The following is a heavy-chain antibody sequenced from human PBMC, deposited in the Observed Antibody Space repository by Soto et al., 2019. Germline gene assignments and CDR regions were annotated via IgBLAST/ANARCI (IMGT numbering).Heavy chain of an antibody. D-gene: IGHD5-18*01. CDR2: IYNTGST. J-gene: IGHJ4*02. CDR3: ARGGGVTATFDY. Sequence: KASETLSLTCRVSGGSVSSGSYYRSWIRQPPGKGLEWIGYIYNTGSTNYNPSLKSRVTMSVDTSKNQFSLKLTSVTAADTAVYYCARGGGVTATFDYWGRGTLVTVSS. CDR1: GGSVSSGSYY. V-gene: IGHV4-61*01.